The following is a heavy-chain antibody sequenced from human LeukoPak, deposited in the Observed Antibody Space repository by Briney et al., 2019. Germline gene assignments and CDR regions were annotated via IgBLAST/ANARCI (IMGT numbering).Heavy chain of an antibody. CDR2: IYTSGST. J-gene: IGHJ5*02. CDR1: GGSISSYY. Sequence: SETLSLTCTVSGGSISSYYWSWIRQPAGKGLEWIGRIYTSGSTNYNPSLKSRVTMSVDTSKNQFSLKLSSVTAADTAVYYCARGVEDIVVVPGNWLDPWGQGTLVTVSS. D-gene: IGHD2-2*01. CDR3: ARGVEDIVVVPGNWLDP. V-gene: IGHV4-4*07.